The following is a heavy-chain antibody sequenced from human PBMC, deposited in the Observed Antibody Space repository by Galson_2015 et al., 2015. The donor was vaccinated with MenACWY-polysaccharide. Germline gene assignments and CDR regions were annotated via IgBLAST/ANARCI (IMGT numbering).Heavy chain of an antibody. CDR2: IGDSDGRT. V-gene: IGHV3-23*01. CDR1: GFTFSSYA. D-gene: IGHD6-6*01. CDR3: AKAHIAARPDRRMVYYYYMDV. J-gene: IGHJ6*03. Sequence: SLRLSCAASGFTFSSYAMNWVCQAPGKGLEWVSAIGDSDGRTYYADSVKGRFTISRDNSRNTLYLQMNSLRAEDTAVYYCAKAHIAARPDRRMVYYYYMDVWGKGTTVTVSS.